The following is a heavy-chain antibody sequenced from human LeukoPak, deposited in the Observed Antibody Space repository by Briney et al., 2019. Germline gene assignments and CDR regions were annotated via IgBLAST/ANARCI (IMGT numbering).Heavy chain of an antibody. CDR3: AREYGGYCSSTSCYGGAFDI. CDR2: ISAYNGNT. CDR1: GYTFTSYG. D-gene: IGHD2-2*01. Sequence: GASVKVSCKASGYTFTSYGISWVRQAPGQGLEWMGWISAYNGNTNYAQKLQGRVTMTTDTSTSTAYMELRSLRSDDTAVYYCAREYGGYCSSTSCYGGAFDIWGQGTMVTVSS. J-gene: IGHJ3*02. V-gene: IGHV1-18*01.